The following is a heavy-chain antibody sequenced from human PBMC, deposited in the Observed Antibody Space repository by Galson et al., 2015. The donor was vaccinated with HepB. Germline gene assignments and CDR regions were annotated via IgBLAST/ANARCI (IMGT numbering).Heavy chain of an antibody. V-gene: IGHV3-11*04. CDR2: ISSSGSTI. CDR1: GFTFSDYY. Sequence: SLRLSCAASGFTFSDYYMSWIRQAPGKGLEWVSYISSSGSTIYYADSVKGRFTISRDNAKNSLYLQMNSLRAEDTAVYYCAGQLAPGVYGMDVWGQGTTVTVSS. D-gene: IGHD6-6*01. CDR3: AGQLAPGVYGMDV. J-gene: IGHJ6*02.